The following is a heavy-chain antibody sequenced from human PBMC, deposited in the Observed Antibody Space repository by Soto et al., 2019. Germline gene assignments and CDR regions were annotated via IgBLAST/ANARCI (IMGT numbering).Heavy chain of an antibody. CDR1: GFSFNTYA. CDR2: INYSGRTT. J-gene: IGHJ6*02. CDR3: VKQRGSGKNYYYNMDV. Sequence: EVQLLESGGGLVQPGGSLRLSCETSGFSFNTYAMTWVRQAPGMGLEWVAVINYSGRTTFHAQSVKGRFTISRDNSRNTVFLQMDSLRAEDTAVYYCVKQRGSGKNYYYNMDVWGLGTTVLVSS. D-gene: IGHD3-10*01. V-gene: IGHV3-23*01.